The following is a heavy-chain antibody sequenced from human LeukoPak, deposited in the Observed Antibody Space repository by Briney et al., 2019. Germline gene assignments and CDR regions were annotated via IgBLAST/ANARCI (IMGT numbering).Heavy chain of an antibody. CDR3: ARDARLLLWFGELAYFDY. CDR2: ISSSSSYI. V-gene: IGHV3-21*01. CDR1: GFTFSSYS. J-gene: IGHJ4*02. D-gene: IGHD3-10*01. Sequence: PGGSLRLSCAASGFTFSSYSMNWVRQAPGKGLEWVSSISSSSSYIYYADSVKGRFTISRDNAKNSLYLQMNSLRAEDTAVYYCARDARLLLWFGELAYFDYWGQGTLVTVSS.